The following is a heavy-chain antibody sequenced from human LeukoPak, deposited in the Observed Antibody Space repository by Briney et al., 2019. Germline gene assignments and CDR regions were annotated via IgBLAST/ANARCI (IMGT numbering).Heavy chain of an antibody. CDR3: AKGLRSRESTY. CDR1: GGSFSVYY. CDR2: ISHSGST. D-gene: IGHD1-14*01. J-gene: IGHJ4*02. Sequence: PSETLSLTCAVYGGSFSVYYWSWIRQPPGKGLEWIGGISHSGSTNYNPSLKSRVTILVDTSKNQFSLKLSSVTAADTAVYYCAKGLRSRESTYWGQGTLVTVSS. V-gene: IGHV4-34*01.